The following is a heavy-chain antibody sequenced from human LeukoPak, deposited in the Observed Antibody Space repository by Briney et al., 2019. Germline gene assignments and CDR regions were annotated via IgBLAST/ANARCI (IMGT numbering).Heavy chain of an antibody. J-gene: IGHJ4*01. Sequence: GGSLRLPCAVSGFTFSSYWMNWVRQAPGKGLEWVASIRQDGGEKSYVDSVKGRSIISRGNTKNSLYLQMNSLRAEDTAVYYCARDGTAAGLYFDLWGQGTLVTVSS. CDR1: GFTFSSYW. CDR2: IRQDGGEK. D-gene: IGHD6-13*01. CDR3: ARDGTAAGLYFDL. V-gene: IGHV3-7*01.